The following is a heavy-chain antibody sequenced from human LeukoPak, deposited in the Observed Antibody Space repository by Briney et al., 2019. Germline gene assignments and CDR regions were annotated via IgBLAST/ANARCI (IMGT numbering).Heavy chain of an antibody. D-gene: IGHD6-19*01. V-gene: IGHV4-59*01. CDR2: IYYSGST. Sequence: SETLSLTCTVSGGSISSYYWSWIRQTPGKGLEWSGYIYYSGSTNYNPSLKSRVTISVDTSKNQFSLKLSSVTAADTAVYYCARDEIAVADSRYMDVWGKGTTVTVSS. CDR1: GGSISSYY. J-gene: IGHJ6*03. CDR3: ARDEIAVADSRYMDV.